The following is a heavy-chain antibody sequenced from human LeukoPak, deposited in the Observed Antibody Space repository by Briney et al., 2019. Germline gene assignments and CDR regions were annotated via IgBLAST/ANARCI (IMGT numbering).Heavy chain of an antibody. V-gene: IGHV4-59*01. Sequence: SETLSLTCTVSGGSISRYYWSWIRQPPGKGLEWIGYIYYSGSTNYNPSLKSRVTISAATSKNQFSLRLSSVTAADTAVYYCARDRSGSYSRYYYYGMDVWGQGTTVTVSS. CDR1: GGSISRYY. D-gene: IGHD1-26*01. CDR3: ARDRSGSYSRYYYYGMDV. J-gene: IGHJ6*02. CDR2: IYYSGST.